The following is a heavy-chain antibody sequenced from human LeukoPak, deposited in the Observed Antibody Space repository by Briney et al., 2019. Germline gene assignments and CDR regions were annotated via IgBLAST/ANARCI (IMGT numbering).Heavy chain of an antibody. CDR2: FDPEDGET. CDR1: GYTLTELS. Sequence: ASVKVSCKVSGYTLTELSMHWVRQAPGKGLEWMGGFDPEDGETIYAQKFQGRVTMTEDTSTDTAYMELSSLRSEDTAVYYCARAIFGVVSSTYYYYYMDVWGKGTTVTVSS. J-gene: IGHJ6*03. V-gene: IGHV1-24*01. D-gene: IGHD3-3*01. CDR3: ARAIFGVVSSTYYYYYMDV.